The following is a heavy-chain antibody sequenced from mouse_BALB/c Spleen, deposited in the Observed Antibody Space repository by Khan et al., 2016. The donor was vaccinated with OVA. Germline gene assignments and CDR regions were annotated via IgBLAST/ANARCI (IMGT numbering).Heavy chain of an antibody. D-gene: IGHD1-1*02. CDR1: GFSLSDYG. CDR2: IWGGGST. V-gene: IGHV2-6-5*01. CDR3: AKGIWYYYYTLCY. J-gene: IGHJ4*01. Sequence: QVQLKESGPGLVAPSQNLSITCTVSGFSLSDYGVSWIRQPPGKGMEWLGVIWGGGSTYYNSDLKSRLSISKDNSKSQVFLKMNSLQRDDTAMFYWAKGIWYYYYTLCYWGQGTSVTVSS.